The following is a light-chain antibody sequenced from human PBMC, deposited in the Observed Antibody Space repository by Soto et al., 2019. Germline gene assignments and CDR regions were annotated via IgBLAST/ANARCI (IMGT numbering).Light chain of an antibody. Sequence: QSVLAQPPSAPGSPGQSVAISCTGTSRDVGGYNYVSWYQQHPGKAPKLMIYEVTKRPSGVPDRFSGSKSGNTASLTVSGLQAEDEADYYCSSYAGSNNLKVFGTGTKSPS. CDR3: SSYAGSNNLKV. J-gene: IGLJ1*01. CDR1: SRDVGGYNY. V-gene: IGLV2-8*01. CDR2: EVT.